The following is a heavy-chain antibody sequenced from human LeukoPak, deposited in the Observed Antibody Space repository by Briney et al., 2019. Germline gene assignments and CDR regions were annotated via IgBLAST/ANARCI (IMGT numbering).Heavy chain of an antibody. CDR2: INPNSGGT. J-gene: IGHJ5*02. CDR3: ARLRQGYCSSTSCWFDP. Sequence: ASVKVSCKASGYTFTGYYMHWVRQAPGQGLEWMGWINPNSGGTNYAQKFQSRVTMTRDTSISTAYMELSRLRSDDTAVYYCARLRQGYCSSTSCWFDPWGQGTLVTVSS. CDR1: GYTFTGYY. V-gene: IGHV1-2*02. D-gene: IGHD2-2*01.